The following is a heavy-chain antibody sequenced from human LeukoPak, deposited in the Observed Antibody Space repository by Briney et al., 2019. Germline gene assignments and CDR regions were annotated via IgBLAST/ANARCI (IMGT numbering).Heavy chain of an antibody. Sequence: SVKVSCKASGGTFSSYAISWVRQAPGQGLEWMGGIIPIFGTANYAQKFQGRVTITADESTSTAYMELSSLRSEDAAVYYCARVVYSSSWYRIGAFDIWGQGTMVTVSS. CDR1: GGTFSSYA. CDR2: IIPIFGTA. V-gene: IGHV1-69*13. D-gene: IGHD6-13*01. J-gene: IGHJ3*02. CDR3: ARVVYSSSWYRIGAFDI.